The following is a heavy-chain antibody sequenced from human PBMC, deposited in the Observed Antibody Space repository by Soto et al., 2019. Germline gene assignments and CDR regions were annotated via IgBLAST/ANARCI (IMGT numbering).Heavy chain of an antibody. CDR1: GFTFSNYS. CDR3: AGGAYPKECSSTSRPSSFDD. J-gene: IGHJ4*02. D-gene: IGHD2-2*01. CDR2: ITSSSSYI. Sequence: GGSLRLSCAASGFTFSNYSMNWVRQAPGKGLEWVSSITSSSSYIYYVDSVKGRFTISRDNVKNSLYLQMNSLRAEDTAVYYCAGGAYPKECSSTSRPSSFDDWGQGPLVTVAS. V-gene: IGHV3-21*01.